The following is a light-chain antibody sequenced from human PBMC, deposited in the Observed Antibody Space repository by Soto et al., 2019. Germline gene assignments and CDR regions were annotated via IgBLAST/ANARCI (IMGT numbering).Light chain of an antibody. CDR3: GTWDSSLSAGV. CDR1: SSHIGKNT. Sequence: QSVLTQPPSASGTPGQRVTVSCSGSSSHIGKNTVNWYQHLPGTAPKLLIYENNKRPSGIPDRFSGSKSGTSATLGITGLQTGDEADYYCGTWDSSLSAGVFGTGTKVTVL. J-gene: IGLJ1*01. V-gene: IGLV1-51*02. CDR2: ENN.